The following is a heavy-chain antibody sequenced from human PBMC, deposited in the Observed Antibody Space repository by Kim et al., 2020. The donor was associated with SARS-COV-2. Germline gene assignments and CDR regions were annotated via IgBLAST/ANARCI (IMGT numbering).Heavy chain of an antibody. CDR3: AKRYTAMVTSYYYYYYGMDV. CDR2: ISGSGGST. V-gene: IGHV3-23*01. CDR1: GFTFSSYA. J-gene: IGHJ6*02. D-gene: IGHD5-18*01. Sequence: GGSLRLSCAASGFTFSSYAMSWVRQAPGKGLEWVSAISGSGGSTYYADSVKGRFTISRDNSKNTLYLQMNSLRAEDTAVYYCAKRYTAMVTSYYYYYYGMDVWGQGTTVTVSS.